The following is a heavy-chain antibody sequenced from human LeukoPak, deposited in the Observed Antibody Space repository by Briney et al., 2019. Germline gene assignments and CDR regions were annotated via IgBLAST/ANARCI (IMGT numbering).Heavy chain of an antibody. CDR3: ARADVVVVAAYYFDY. V-gene: IGHV1-18*01. CDR2: ISAYNGNT. D-gene: IGHD2-15*01. CDR1: GYTFTSYG. J-gene: IGHJ4*02. Sequence: GASVKVSCKASGYTFTSYGISWVRQAPGQGLEWMGWISAYNGNTNYAQKLQGRVTMTTDTSTSTAYMELRSLRSDDTAVYYCARADVVVVAAYYFDYWGQGTLVTVSS.